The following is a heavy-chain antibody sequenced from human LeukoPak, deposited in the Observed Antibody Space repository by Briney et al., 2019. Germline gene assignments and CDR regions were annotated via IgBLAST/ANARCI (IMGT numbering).Heavy chain of an antibody. D-gene: IGHD6-13*01. CDR2: IYPGDSDT. CDR3: VRRAPAGGWTDY. Sequence: GESLKISCEGSGYNFASQWIGWVRQMLGKGLEWMGIIYPGDSDTKYSPSFQGQVTISADKSISTAYLQWSSLKASDTAIYYCVRRAPAGGWTDYWGQGTLVTVSS. V-gene: IGHV5-51*01. J-gene: IGHJ4*02. CDR1: GYNFASQW.